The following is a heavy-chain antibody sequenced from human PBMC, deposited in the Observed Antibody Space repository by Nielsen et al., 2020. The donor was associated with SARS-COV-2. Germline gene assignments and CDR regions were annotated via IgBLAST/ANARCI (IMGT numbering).Heavy chain of an antibody. CDR2: ISWNSGSI. D-gene: IGHD3-9*01. V-gene: IGHV3-9*01. CDR1: GFTFDDYA. Sequence: SLKISCAASGFTFDDYAMHWVRQAPGKGLEWVSGISWNSGSIGYADSVKGRFTISRDNAKNSLYLQMNSLRAEDTALYHCARRFYDILTGYYYDYWGQGTLVTVSS. J-gene: IGHJ4*02. CDR3: ARRFYDILTGYYYDY.